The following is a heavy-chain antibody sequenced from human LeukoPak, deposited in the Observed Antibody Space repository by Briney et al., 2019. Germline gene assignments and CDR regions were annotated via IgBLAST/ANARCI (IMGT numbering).Heavy chain of an antibody. Sequence: ASVKVSCKASGYTFTSYAMHWVRQAPGQRLEWMGWINAGNGNTKYSQEFQGRVTITRDTSASTAYMELSSLRSEDMAVYYCARVPYSSSWSGDYFDYWGQGTLVTVSS. J-gene: IGHJ4*02. CDR2: INAGNGNT. D-gene: IGHD6-13*01. CDR3: ARVPYSSSWSGDYFDY. V-gene: IGHV1-3*03. CDR1: GYTFTSYA.